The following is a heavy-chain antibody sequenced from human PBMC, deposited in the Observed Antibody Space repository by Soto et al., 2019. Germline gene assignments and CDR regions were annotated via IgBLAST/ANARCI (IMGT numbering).Heavy chain of an antibody. Sequence: PSETLSLTCTVSGGSISSGGYYWSWIRQHPGKGLEWIGYIYYSGSTYYNPSLKSRVTIPVDTSKNQFSLKLSSVTAADTAVYYCARDSTGTSYYYYGMDVWGQGTTVTVSS. CDR2: IYYSGST. CDR3: ARDSTGTSYYYYGMDV. J-gene: IGHJ6*02. D-gene: IGHD1-1*01. CDR1: GGSISSGGYY. V-gene: IGHV4-31*02.